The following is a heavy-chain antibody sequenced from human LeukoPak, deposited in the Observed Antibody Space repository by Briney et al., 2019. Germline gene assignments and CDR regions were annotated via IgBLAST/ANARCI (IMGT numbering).Heavy chain of an antibody. D-gene: IGHD6-13*01. Sequence: SETLSLTCTVSGGSISSGSYYWGWIRQPPGKGLEWIGSIYYSGSTYNNPSIKSRVLKSRVTISVNTSKNQFSLELNSVTAADTAVYYCARGGDSSSWYEGSWFDPWGQGTLVTVSS. V-gene: IGHV4-39*07. J-gene: IGHJ5*02. CDR2: IYYSGST. CDR1: GGSISSGSYY. CDR3: ARGGDSSSWYEGSWFDP.